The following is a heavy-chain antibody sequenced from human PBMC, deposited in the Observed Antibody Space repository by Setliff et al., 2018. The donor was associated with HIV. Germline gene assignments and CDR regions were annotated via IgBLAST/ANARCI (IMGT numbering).Heavy chain of an antibody. Sequence: SVKVSCKASGGTFSSYAISWVRQAPGQGLEWMGGIIPIFGTANYAQKFQGRVTITADESTSTAYTELSSLRSEDTAVYYCARSPGYSSGWTPGYYYYMDVWGKGTTVTVSS. CDR3: ARSPGYSSGWTPGYYYYMDV. CDR1: GGTFSSYA. CDR2: IIPIFGTA. J-gene: IGHJ6*03. D-gene: IGHD6-19*01. V-gene: IGHV1-69*13.